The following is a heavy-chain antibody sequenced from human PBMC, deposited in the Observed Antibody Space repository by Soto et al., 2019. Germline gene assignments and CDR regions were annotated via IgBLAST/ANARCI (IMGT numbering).Heavy chain of an antibody. V-gene: IGHV4-39*01. CDR2: FHYSEST. D-gene: IGHD2-2*01. CDR3: ARLGGYGSSTNCYGYSGMDV. Sequence: QLQLQESGPGLVKPSETLSLTCTVSGGSISSGPYSWGWIRQPPGEGLEWIGTFHYSESTHYNPSLESRITISVDTSKNQFSLKVSSVTVADTAVYYCARLGGYGSSTNCYGYSGMDVWGQGTTVTVSS. J-gene: IGHJ6*02. CDR1: GGSISSGPYS.